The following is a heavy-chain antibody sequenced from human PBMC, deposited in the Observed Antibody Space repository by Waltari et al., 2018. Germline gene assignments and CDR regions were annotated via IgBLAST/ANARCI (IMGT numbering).Heavy chain of an antibody. D-gene: IGHD6-19*01. CDR2: ISYDGSNK. Sequence: QVQLVESGGGVVQTGRSLRLSCAASGFTFSSYAMHWVRQAPGKGLEWVAVISYDGSNKYYADSVKGRFTISRDNSKNTLYLQMNSLRAEDTAVYYCARDSSGWYPLFGFDYWGQGTLVTVSS. J-gene: IGHJ4*02. CDR1: GFTFSSYA. CDR3: ARDSSGWYPLFGFDY. V-gene: IGHV3-30*01.